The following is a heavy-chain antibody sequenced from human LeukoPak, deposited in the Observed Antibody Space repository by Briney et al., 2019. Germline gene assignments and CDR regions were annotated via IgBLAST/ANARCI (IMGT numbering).Heavy chain of an antibody. CDR3: ARAWGQGELFDY. CDR1: GGSISSGGYS. D-gene: IGHD1-26*01. Sequence: SQTLSLTCAISGGSISSGGYSWSWIRQPPGKGLEWIGYIYHSGSTYYNPSLRSRVTTSIDRSKNQFSLKLTSVTAADTAVYYCARAWGQGELFDYWGQGTLVTVSS. CDR2: IYHSGST. V-gene: IGHV4-30-2*01. J-gene: IGHJ4*02.